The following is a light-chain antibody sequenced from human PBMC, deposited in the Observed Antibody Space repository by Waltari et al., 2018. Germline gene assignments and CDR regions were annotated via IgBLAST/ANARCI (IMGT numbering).Light chain of an antibody. V-gene: IGKV3-20*01. CDR3: QNYVRLPAT. CDR1: QSVSRS. Sequence: EIVLTQSPGTLSLLPGERATLSGRASQSVSRSLAWYQQKPGQAPRLLIYGSSSRATGIPDRFIGSGSGTDFSLTINRLEPEDFAVYYCQNYVRLPATFGQGTKVDIK. CDR2: GSS. J-gene: IGKJ1*01.